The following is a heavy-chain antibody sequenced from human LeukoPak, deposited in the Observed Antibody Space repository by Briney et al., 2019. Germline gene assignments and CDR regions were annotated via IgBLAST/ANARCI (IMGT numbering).Heavy chain of an antibody. V-gene: IGHV3-20*04. CDR1: GFSFDDYG. D-gene: IGHD3-22*01. CDR3: ARKGYYYDSSGYYLPFDY. CDR2: VNWNGGST. Sequence: GGSLRLSCAASGFSFDDYGMSWVRQAPGKGLEWVSGVNWNGGSTGYADSVKGRFTISRDNAKNSLYLQMNSLRAEDTALYYCARKGYYYDSSGYYLPFDYWGQGTLVTVSS. J-gene: IGHJ4*02.